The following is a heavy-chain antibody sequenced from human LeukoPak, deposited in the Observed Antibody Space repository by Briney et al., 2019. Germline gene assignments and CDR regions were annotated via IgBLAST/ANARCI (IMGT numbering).Heavy chain of an antibody. CDR3: ARPSTTGTTGGAFDI. CDR2: INPSGGST. V-gene: IGHV1-46*01. J-gene: IGHJ3*02. CDR1: GYTFTSYY. Sequence: ASVKVSCKASGYTFTSYYMHWVRQAPGQGLEWMGIINPSGGSTSYAQKFQGRVTMTGDTSTSTVYMELSSLRSEDTAVYYCARPSTTGTTGGAFDIWGQGTMVTVSS. D-gene: IGHD1-1*01.